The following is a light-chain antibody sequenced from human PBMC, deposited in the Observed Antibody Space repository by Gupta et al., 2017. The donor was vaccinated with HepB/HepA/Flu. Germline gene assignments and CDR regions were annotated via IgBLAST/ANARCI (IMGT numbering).Light chain of an antibody. J-gene: IGKJ4*01. CDR3: RQYNNWPLT. V-gene: IGKV3-15*01. CDR2: GAS. CDR1: QSVSSY. Sequence: EIVMTLSPATLSVSPGERATLSCRASQSVSSYLAWYQQKPGEPPRLLIYGASTRATGIPARGSGSGSGTKFTLTISSLQSEDFAVFYCRQYNNWPLTFGGGTKVEIK.